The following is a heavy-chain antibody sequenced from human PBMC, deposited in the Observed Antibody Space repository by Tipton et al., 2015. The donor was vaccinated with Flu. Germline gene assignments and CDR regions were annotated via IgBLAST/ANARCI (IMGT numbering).Heavy chain of an antibody. CDR2: IYYSGST. V-gene: IGHV4-59*01. CDR3: ARDSGFGDPFDY. Sequence: GLVKPSETLSLTCTVSGGSISRYYWSWIRQPPGKGLEWIGHIYYSGSTNYNPSLKSRVTISLDTSKNQFSLTLNSVTAADTAVYYCARDSGFGDPFDYWGQGTLVTVSS. D-gene: IGHD4-17*01. J-gene: IGHJ4*02. CDR1: GGSISRYY.